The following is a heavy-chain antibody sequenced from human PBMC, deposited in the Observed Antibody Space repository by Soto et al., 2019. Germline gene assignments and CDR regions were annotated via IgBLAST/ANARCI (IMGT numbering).Heavy chain of an antibody. CDR3: ARDQPRSGSSFYGMDV. Sequence: GASVKVSCKASGYTFTSYYMHWVRQAPGQGLEWMGIINPSGGSTSYAQKFQGRVTMTRDTSTSTVYMELSSLRSEDTAVYYCARDQPRSGSSFYGMDVWGQGTTVTVSS. D-gene: IGHD3-10*01. V-gene: IGHV1-46*01. J-gene: IGHJ6*02. CDR2: INPSGGST. CDR1: GYTFTSYY.